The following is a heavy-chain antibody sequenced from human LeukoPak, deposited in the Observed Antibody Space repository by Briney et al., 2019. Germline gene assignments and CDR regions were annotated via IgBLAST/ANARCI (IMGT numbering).Heavy chain of an antibody. Sequence: WETLSLTCTVSGGSISTYYWSWIRQPPGKGLEWIGYIYYNGSTNYNPSLKSRVTISVDKSKNQFSLKLSSVTAADTAVYYCARGHSYYYDSSAYYPAFDYWGQGTLVTVSS. V-gene: IGHV4-59*01. CDR3: ARGHSYYYDSSAYYPAFDY. CDR2: IYYNGST. CDR1: GGSISTYY. D-gene: IGHD3-22*01. J-gene: IGHJ4*02.